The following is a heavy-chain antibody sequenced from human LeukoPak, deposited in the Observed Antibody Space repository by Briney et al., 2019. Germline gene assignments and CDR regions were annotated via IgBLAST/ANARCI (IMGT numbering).Heavy chain of an antibody. V-gene: IGHV3-23*01. Sequence: PAGSLRLSCAASGFTFSSHSMSWVRQAPGKGLEWVSAISGSGVSTYHADSLKGRFTISRDNSKNTVYLQMNSLRAEDTAVYYCAKNSDGYYYYGMDVWGQGTTVTVS. CDR2: ISGSGVST. J-gene: IGHJ6*02. CDR1: GFTFSSHS. D-gene: IGHD2-21*01. CDR3: AKNSDGYYYYGMDV.